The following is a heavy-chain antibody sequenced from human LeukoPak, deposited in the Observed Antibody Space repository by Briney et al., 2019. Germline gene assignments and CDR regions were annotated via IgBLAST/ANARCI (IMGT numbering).Heavy chain of an antibody. CDR2: INHSGST. V-gene: IGHV4-34*01. J-gene: IGHJ2*01. CDR3: ARVLEGSSGQHWYFDL. Sequence: PSETLSLTCAVYGGTFSGYYWSWIRQPPGKGLEWIGEINHSGSTNYNPSLKSRVTISVDTSKNQFSLRLSSVTAADTAVYYCARVLEGSSGQHWYFDLWGRGTLVTVSS. D-gene: IGHD6-19*01. CDR1: GGTFSGYY.